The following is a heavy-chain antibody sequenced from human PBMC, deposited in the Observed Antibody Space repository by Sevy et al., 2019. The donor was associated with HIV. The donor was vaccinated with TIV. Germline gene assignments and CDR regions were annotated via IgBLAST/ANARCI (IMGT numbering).Heavy chain of an antibody. CDR2: IYYSGNT. J-gene: IGHJ5*02. D-gene: IGHD6-13*01. V-gene: IGHV4-59*01. CDR1: GGFISSYY. CDR3: ATGVAAADNWFDP. Sequence: SETLSLTCTVSGGFISSYYWNWIRQPPGKGLEWIGYIYYSGNTNNNPSLKSRVTISLDMSKNQFSLKLSSVTAADTAVYYCATGVAAADNWFDPWGQGTLVTVSS.